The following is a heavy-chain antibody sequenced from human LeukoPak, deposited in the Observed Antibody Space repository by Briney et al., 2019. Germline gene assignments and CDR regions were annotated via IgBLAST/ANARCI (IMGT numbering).Heavy chain of an antibody. V-gene: IGHV3-9*01. D-gene: IGHD2-8*02. J-gene: IGHJ3*02. CDR3: AKDIKAANYGGVFDI. CDR2: ISWNSGST. CDR1: GFTFDDYA. Sequence: GRSLRLSCAASGFTFDDYAMHWLRHAPGKGREWVSGISWNSGSTGYADSVKGRFTISRDNAKNSLYLQMNSLRAEDTALYYCAKDIKAANYGGVFDILGQGTMVTVSS.